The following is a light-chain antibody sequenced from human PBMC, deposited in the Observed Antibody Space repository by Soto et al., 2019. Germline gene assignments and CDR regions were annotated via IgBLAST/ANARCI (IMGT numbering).Light chain of an antibody. V-gene: IGKV3-20*01. CDR1: QSVSSSY. CDR2: RAS. J-gene: IGKJ1*01. Sequence: EIVLTQSPGTMSLSPGERATLSCRASQSVSSSYLAWYKQKPGQAPRLLIYRASSRATGIPDRFSGSGSGTDFTLTISSLEPEDFAVYYCQQYGNSPLTFGQGTKVEIK. CDR3: QQYGNSPLT.